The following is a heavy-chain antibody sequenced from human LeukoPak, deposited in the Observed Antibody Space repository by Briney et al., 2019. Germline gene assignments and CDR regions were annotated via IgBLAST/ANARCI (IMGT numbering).Heavy chain of an antibody. Sequence: GGSLRLSCAASGFTFSSYAMHWVRQAPGKGLEWVAVISYDGSNKYYADSVKGRFTISRDNSKNTLYLQMNSLRAEDTAVYYCAREYTAMANWGQGTLVTVSS. CDR2: ISYDGSNK. CDR3: AREYTAMAN. D-gene: IGHD5-18*01. J-gene: IGHJ4*02. V-gene: IGHV3-30*04. CDR1: GFTFSSYA.